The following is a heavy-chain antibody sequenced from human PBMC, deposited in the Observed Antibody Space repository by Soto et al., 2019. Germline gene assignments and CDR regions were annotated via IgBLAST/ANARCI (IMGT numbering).Heavy chain of an antibody. CDR2: INHTGST. J-gene: IGHJ2*01. CDR1: GDSISSSYW. CDR3: ARVYDDYVSPRNWYFDL. Sequence: QVQLQESGPGLVKPSGTLSLSCAVFGDSISSSYWWSWVRQPPGKGLEWIGQINHTGSTNYNPALKSRVTLSADKSKNHFALQFTSVTAADTAVHYCARVYDDYVSPRNWYFDLWGRGTLVIVSS. D-gene: IGHD4-17*01. V-gene: IGHV4-4*02.